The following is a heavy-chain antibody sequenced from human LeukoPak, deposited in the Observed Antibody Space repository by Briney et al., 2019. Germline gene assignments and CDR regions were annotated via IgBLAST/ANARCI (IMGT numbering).Heavy chain of an antibody. V-gene: IGHV3-23*01. CDR3: AKAPVTTCRGAFCYPFDY. CDR2: SSTSGNT. CDR1: GVTFSNFA. D-gene: IGHD2-15*01. J-gene: IGHJ4*02. Sequence: GGSLRLSYAASGVTFSNFAMNWVRQAPERGLEWVSTSSTSGNTHYADSVKGRFTISRDNSKNTLYLQMNSLRPEDTAVYYCAKAPVTTCRGAFCYPFDYWGLGTLVTVSS.